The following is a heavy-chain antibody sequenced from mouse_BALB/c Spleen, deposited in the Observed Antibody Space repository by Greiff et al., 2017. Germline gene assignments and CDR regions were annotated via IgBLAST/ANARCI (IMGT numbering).Heavy chain of an antibody. CDR3: ARSGGNYYFDY. D-gene: IGHD2-1*01. CDR2: IDPANGNT. CDR1: GFNIKDTY. V-gene: IGHV14-3*02. J-gene: IGHJ2*01. Sequence: VQLKPSGAELVKPGASVKLSCTASGFNIKDTYMHWVKPRPEQGLEWIGRIDPANGNTKYDPKCQGKATITADTSSNTAYLQLSSLTSEDTAVYYCARSGGNYYFDYWGQGTTLTVSS.